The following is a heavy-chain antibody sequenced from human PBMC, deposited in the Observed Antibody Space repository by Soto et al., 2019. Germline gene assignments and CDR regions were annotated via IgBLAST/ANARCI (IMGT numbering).Heavy chain of an antibody. J-gene: IGHJ6*02. CDR1: GLTFSSYG. D-gene: IGHD2-15*01. CDR3: AKDGYCSGGSCYSHNYYYGMDV. CDR2: ISYDGSNK. V-gene: IGHV3-30*18. Sequence: QVQLVESGGGVVQPGRSLRLSCAASGLTFSSYGMHWVRQAPGKGLEWVAVISYDGSNKYYADSVKGRFTISRDNSKNTLYLQMNSLRAEDTAVYYCAKDGYCSGGSCYSHNYYYGMDVWGQGTTVTVSS.